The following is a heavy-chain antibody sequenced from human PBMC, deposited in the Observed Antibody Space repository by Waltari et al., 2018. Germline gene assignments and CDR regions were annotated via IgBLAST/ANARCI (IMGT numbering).Heavy chain of an antibody. Sequence: QVQLVQSGAEVKKPGSSVKVSCKASGGTFSSYAISWVRQAPGQGLEWMGGIIPIFGTANYAQKFQGRGTITADESTSTAYMELSSLRSEDTVVYYCARTLTSYCSGGSCPYYFDYWGQGTLVTVSS. V-gene: IGHV1-69*13. CDR3: ARTLTSYCSGGSCPYYFDY. D-gene: IGHD2-15*01. CDR1: GGTFSSYA. J-gene: IGHJ4*02. CDR2: IIPIFGTA.